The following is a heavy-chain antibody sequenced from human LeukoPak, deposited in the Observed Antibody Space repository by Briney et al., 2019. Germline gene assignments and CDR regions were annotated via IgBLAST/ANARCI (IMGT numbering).Heavy chain of an antibody. Sequence: SETLSLTCTVSGGSISSYYWSWIRQPPGKGLEWIGYIYYSGSTNYNPSLKSRVTISVDTSKNQFSLKLSSVTAADTAIYYCARGWRGDHFDYWGQGTLVSVSS. CDR3: ARGWRGDHFDY. CDR2: IYYSGST. V-gene: IGHV4-59*01. D-gene: IGHD3-16*01. J-gene: IGHJ4*02. CDR1: GGSISSYY.